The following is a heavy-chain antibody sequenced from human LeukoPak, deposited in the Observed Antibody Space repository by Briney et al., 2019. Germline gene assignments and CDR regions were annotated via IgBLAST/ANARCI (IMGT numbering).Heavy chain of an antibody. D-gene: IGHD3-22*01. V-gene: IGHV1-2*02. CDR3: ARLMIVVVDDAFDI. CDR1: ENTFTGYY. CDR2: IIPNSGGT. Sequence: ASVKVSCKASENTFTGYYMHWVRQAPGQGLEWLGWIIPNSGGTNYAQRFQGRVTMTRDTSIHTAYMELSSLRSDDTAVYYCARLMIVVVDDAFDIWGQGTMVTVSS. J-gene: IGHJ3*02.